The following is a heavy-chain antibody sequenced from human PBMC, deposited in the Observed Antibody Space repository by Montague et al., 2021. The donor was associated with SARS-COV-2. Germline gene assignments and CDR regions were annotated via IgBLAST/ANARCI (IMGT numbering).Heavy chain of an antibody. J-gene: IGHJ2*01. Sequence: SETLSLTCTVSGASMSSDYWTWIRQPPGKGLEWIGCTHYSGSTDYNPSLKSRVTISVDTSRTQFSLRLSSVTAADTAVYYCAREFRIELWQTNWYFGLWGRGTLVTVSS. V-gene: IGHV4-59*01. CDR1: GASMSSDY. D-gene: IGHD3-16*01. CDR2: THYSGST. CDR3: AREFRIELWQTNWYFGL.